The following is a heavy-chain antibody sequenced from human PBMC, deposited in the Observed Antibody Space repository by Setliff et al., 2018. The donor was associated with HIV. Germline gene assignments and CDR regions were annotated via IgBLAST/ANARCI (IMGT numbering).Heavy chain of an antibody. Sequence: ASVKVSCKASGYTFTSYYMHWVRQAPGQGLEWMGIINPSGGRTTYAQKFQGRVTMTRDTSTSTVYMELSSLRSEDTAVYYCARRGVPQQIDLDSWGHGTLVTVSS. V-gene: IGHV1-46*01. D-gene: IGHD3-10*01. J-gene: IGHJ5*01. CDR2: INPSGGRT. CDR3: ARRGVPQQIDLDS. CDR1: GYTFTSYY.